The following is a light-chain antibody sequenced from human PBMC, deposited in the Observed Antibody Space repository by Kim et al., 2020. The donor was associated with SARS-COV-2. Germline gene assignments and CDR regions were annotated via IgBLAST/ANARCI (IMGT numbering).Light chain of an antibody. CDR2: WSS. Sequence: AVSLGDRATINCQSSQSVKNIVVCYQHKPGQSPKLLVRWSSDRESGVPDRFSGSGSGTDFPLTISSLQAEDVAVYYCQQYHNLPYTFGQGTKLEI. CDR1: QSVKNI. V-gene: IGKV4-1*01. CDR3: QQYHNLPYT. J-gene: IGKJ2*01.